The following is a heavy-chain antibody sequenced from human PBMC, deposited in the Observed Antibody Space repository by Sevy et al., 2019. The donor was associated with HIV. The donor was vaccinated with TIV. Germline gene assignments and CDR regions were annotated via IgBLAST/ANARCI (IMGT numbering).Heavy chain of an antibody. Sequence: SETLSLTCTVSGGSISSGDYYWRWIRQPPGKGLEGIGYIYYSGSTYYNPSLKSRVTISVDTSKNQFSLKLSSVTAAGTAVYYSDRVGSSGYYLDYWGQGTLVTVSS. CDR2: IYYSGST. D-gene: IGHD3-22*01. CDR1: GGSISSGDYY. J-gene: IGHJ4*02. V-gene: IGHV4-30-4*01. CDR3: DRVGSSGYYLDY.